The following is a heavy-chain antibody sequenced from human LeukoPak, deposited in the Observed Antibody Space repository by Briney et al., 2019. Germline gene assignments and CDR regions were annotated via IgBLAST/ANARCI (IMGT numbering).Heavy chain of an antibody. Sequence: SETLSLTCTVSGGSISSSSYYWGWIRQPPGKGLEWIGSIYYSGSTYYNPALKSRVTISVDTSKNQFSLKLSSVTAADTAVYYCARPPPRYYDSGGYPAGDAFDIWGQGTMVTVSS. D-gene: IGHD3-22*01. CDR1: GGSISSSSYY. V-gene: IGHV4-39*01. J-gene: IGHJ3*02. CDR3: ARPPPRYYDSGGYPAGDAFDI. CDR2: IYYSGST.